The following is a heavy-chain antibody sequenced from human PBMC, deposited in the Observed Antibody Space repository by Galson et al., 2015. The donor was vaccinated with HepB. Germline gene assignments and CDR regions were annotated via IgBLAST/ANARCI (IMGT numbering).Heavy chain of an antibody. CDR3: AKDRPHAPRQWPGTGGGAFDI. J-gene: IGHJ3*02. V-gene: IGHV3-23*01. CDR2: ISGSGGST. Sequence: SLRLSCAASGFTFSSYAMSWVRQAPGKGLEWVSAISGSGGSTYYADSVKGRFTISRDNSKNTLYLQMNSLRAEDTAVYYCAKDRPHAPRQWPGTGGGAFDIWGQGTMVTVSS. CDR1: GFTFSSYA. D-gene: IGHD6-19*01.